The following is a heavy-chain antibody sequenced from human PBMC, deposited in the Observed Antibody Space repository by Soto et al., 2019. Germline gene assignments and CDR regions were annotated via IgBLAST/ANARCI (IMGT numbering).Heavy chain of an antibody. J-gene: IGHJ6*03. Sequence: GASVKVSCKASGYTFTGCYMHWVRQAPGQGLEWMGWINPNSGGTNYAQKFQGWVTMTRDTSISTAYMELSRLKSDDTAVYYCARGTQRNAYCSGGSCHSLVDYYYMDVWGKGTTVTVSS. D-gene: IGHD2-15*01. V-gene: IGHV1-2*04. CDR1: GYTFTGCY. CDR3: ARGTQRNAYCSGGSCHSLVDYYYMDV. CDR2: INPNSGGT.